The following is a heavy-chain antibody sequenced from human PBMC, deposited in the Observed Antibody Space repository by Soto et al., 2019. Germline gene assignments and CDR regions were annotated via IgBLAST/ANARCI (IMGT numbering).Heavy chain of an antibody. Sequence: PWWSLRLSCSASVFTFSTYVMTWFRQAPGKGLEWVSSISANGGNTYYADSVKGRFTISRENSKNILYLQMNNLRAEDTALYYCAKDPALVRFLEWTARDYLDYWGQGTPVTVSS. J-gene: IGHJ4*02. CDR1: VFTFSTYV. V-gene: IGHV3-23*01. CDR3: AKDPALVRFLEWTARDYLDY. CDR2: ISANGGNT. D-gene: IGHD3-3*01.